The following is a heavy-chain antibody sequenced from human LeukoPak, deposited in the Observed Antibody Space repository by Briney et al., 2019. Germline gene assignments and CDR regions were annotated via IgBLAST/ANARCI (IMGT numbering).Heavy chain of an antibody. CDR1: GGSISSYY. J-gene: IGHJ4*02. V-gene: IGHV4-59*08. D-gene: IGHD3-16*01. CDR3: ARHYVFVLGGSSFDY. Sequence: SETLSLTCTVSGGSISSYYWSWIRQPPGKGLEWIGYIYYSGTTIYNPSLNSRLTISVDTSNNHFSLKLNSVTAADTAVYYCARHYVFVLGGSSFDYWGQGTLVTVSS. CDR2: IYYSGTT.